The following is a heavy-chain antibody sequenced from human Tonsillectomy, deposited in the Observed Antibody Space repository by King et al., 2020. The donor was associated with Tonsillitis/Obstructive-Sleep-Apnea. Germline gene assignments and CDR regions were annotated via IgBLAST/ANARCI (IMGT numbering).Heavy chain of an antibody. V-gene: IGHV3-23*04. D-gene: IGHD6-13*01. Sequence: VQLVESGGGLVQPGGSLRLSCAASGFTFSSHGMSWVRQAPGKGLEWVSAISGSDGNTYYADSVKGRFNISRDNSKNTLYLQMNSLRAEDTAVYYCAKEVSSWYEGYFDYWGQGPLDTV. CDR3: AKEVSSWYEGYFDY. CDR2: ISGSDGNT. J-gene: IGHJ4*02. CDR1: GFTFSSHG.